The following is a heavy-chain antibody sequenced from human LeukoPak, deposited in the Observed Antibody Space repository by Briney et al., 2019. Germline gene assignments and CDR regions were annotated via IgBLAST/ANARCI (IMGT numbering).Heavy chain of an antibody. D-gene: IGHD6-19*01. J-gene: IGHJ4*02. CDR1: GVSFSGYY. V-gene: IGHV4-34*01. CDR3: AVFGYSSGWYYFDY. Sequence: PSETLSLTCAVYGVSFSGYYWSWIRQPPGKGLEWIGEINHSGSTNYNPSLKSRVTISVDTSKNQFSLKLSSVTAADTAVYYCAVFGYSSGWYYFDYWGQGTLVTVSS. CDR2: INHSGST.